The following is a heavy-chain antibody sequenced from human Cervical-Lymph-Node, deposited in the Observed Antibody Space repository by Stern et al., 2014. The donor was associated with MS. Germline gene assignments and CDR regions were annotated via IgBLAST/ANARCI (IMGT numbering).Heavy chain of an antibody. D-gene: IGHD2-15*01. CDR3: ARFPKDIVVVVAALLPAAFDL. J-gene: IGHJ3*01. Sequence: EVQLEESGGGLVKPGGPLRLSCTVFEFTFSTYSMNWARQAPGTGLEWLSSLSSSIHSKYYADSVKGRFTISRDNAKNSLYLQMNSLRAEDTAVYYCARFPKDIVVVVAALLPAAFDLWGQGTVVTVSS. CDR2: LSSSIHSK. CDR1: EFTFSTYS. V-gene: IGHV3-21*01.